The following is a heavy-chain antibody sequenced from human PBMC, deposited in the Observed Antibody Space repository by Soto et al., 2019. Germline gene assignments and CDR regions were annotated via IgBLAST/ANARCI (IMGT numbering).Heavy chain of an antibody. J-gene: IGHJ3*01. CDR1: GFTFSSYE. CDR2: ISGSGTTI. V-gene: IGHV3-48*03. Sequence: EVQLVESGGGLVQPGGSLRLSCVASGFTFSSYEMNWVRLAPGKGLEWVSYISGSGTTIYYADSVKGRFTISRDNASNSLYLDMNSLRDEDTAFYYCAREREDAFDVLGQGTIVTVSS. D-gene: IGHD1-26*01. CDR3: AREREDAFDV.